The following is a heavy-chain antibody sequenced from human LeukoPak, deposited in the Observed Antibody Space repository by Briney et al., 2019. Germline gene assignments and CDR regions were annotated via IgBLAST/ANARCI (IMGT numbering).Heavy chain of an antibody. D-gene: IGHD3-3*01. CDR3: ARDRITIFGVVILHDY. CDR2: ISSSSIYI. Sequence: GGSLRLSCAASGFTLSSYSMKWVRQAPGKGLEWVSSISSSSIYIYYADSVKGRFTISRDNAKNSLYLQMNSLRAEDTAVYYCARDRITIFGVVILHDYWGQGTLVTVSS. CDR1: GFTLSSYS. J-gene: IGHJ4*02. V-gene: IGHV3-21*01.